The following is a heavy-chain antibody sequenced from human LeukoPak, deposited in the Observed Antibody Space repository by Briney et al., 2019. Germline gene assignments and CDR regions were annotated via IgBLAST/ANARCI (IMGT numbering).Heavy chain of an antibody. D-gene: IGHD2-15*01. J-gene: IGHJ3*02. Sequence: AAVKVSCKASGYTFTSYGISCVRQAPGQGLEWMGWISAYNGNTNYAQKLQGRVTMTTDTSTSTAYMELRSLRSDDTAVYYCARDLNGYCSGGSCYSKDFDIWGQGTMVTVSS. V-gene: IGHV1-18*01. CDR2: ISAYNGNT. CDR1: GYTFTSYG. CDR3: ARDLNGYCSGGSCYSKDFDI.